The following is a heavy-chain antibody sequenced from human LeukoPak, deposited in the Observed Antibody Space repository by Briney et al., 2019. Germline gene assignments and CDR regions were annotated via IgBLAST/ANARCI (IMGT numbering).Heavy chain of an antibody. CDR2: ISGSGGVA. Sequence: GGTLRLSCAASGFPFTTYGISWVRQAPGKGLEWVSVISGSGGVAYYIDSVKGRFTISRGNSKNTVYLEMNSLRVEDTAVYYCARDRYSSTWNKRWFDTWGQGTLVTVSS. J-gene: IGHJ5*02. CDR1: GFPFTTYG. D-gene: IGHD1-1*01. V-gene: IGHV3-23*01. CDR3: ARDRYSSTWNKRWFDT.